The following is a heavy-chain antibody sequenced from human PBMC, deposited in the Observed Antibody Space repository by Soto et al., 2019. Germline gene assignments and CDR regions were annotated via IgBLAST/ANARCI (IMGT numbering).Heavy chain of an antibody. CDR1: GFTFSSYG. V-gene: IGHV3-33*01. CDR3: ARPRSPHFEVYANHHPFDP. J-gene: IGHJ5*02. Sequence: GGSLRLSCAASGFTFSSYGMHWVRQAPGKGLEWVAVIWYDGSNKYYADSVKGRFTISRDNSKNTLYLQMNSLRAEDTAVYYCARPRSPHFEVYANHHPFDPWGQGTLVTVSS. CDR2: IWYDGSNK. D-gene: IGHD2-8*01.